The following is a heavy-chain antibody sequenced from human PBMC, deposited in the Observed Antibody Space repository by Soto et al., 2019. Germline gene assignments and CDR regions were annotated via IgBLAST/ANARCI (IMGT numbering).Heavy chain of an antibody. V-gene: IGHV3-21*01. CDR2: ISSSSSYI. J-gene: IGHJ3*02. D-gene: IGHD2-15*01. CDR3: AREEYCSGGSCYYLRAFDI. Sequence: VGSLRLSCAASGFTFSRYSMNWVRQAPGKGLEWASSISSSSSYIYYADSVKGRFTISRDNAKNSLYLQMNSLRAEDTAVYYCAREEYCSGGSCYYLRAFDIWGQGTMVTVSS. CDR1: GFTFSRYS.